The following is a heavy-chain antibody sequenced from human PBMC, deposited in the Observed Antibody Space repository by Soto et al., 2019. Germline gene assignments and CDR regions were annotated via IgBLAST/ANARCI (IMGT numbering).Heavy chain of an antibody. CDR1: GGCFSGYY. V-gene: IGHV4-34*01. CDR3: SRGLCSGGSYGLDV. D-gene: IGHD2-15*01. J-gene: IGHJ6*02. CDR2: INHRGST. Sequence: QVQLQRWGAGLLKPSETLSLTCAVYGGCFSGYYWSWIRQPPGKGLAWIGEINHRGSTNYHSSLKSRVTISVDTSKNQFSLKLSSVTAADTAVYYCSRGLCSGGSYGLDVWGQGTTVTVSS.